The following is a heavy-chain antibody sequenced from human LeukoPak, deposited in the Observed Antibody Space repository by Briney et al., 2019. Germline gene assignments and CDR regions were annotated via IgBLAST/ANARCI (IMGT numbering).Heavy chain of an antibody. CDR1: GFTVSSNF. J-gene: IGHJ5*02. CDR2: ISSSSNTI. V-gene: IGHV3-48*01. CDR3: ARDRPPRFDP. Sequence: AGGSLRLSCAASGFTVSSNFMNWVRQAPGKGLEWVSYISSSSNTIYYADSVKGRFTISRDNAKNSLYLQMNSLRAEDTAVYYCARDRPPRFDPWGQGTLVTVSS.